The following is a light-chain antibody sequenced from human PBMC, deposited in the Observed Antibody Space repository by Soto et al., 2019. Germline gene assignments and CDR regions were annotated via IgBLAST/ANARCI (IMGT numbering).Light chain of an antibody. Sequence: KGITQGPRVHLVCPLIRTNHSCRASQSVSSDLAWYHQKPGKAPRLLIYGASTRATGIPARFSGSGSGKEFSVTGHWLQPEDLAVYYCQQYNNSPRTCGQGTKVDIK. J-gene: IGKJ1*01. CDR1: QSVSSD. CDR2: GAS. V-gene: IGKV3-15*01. CDR3: QQYNNSPRT.